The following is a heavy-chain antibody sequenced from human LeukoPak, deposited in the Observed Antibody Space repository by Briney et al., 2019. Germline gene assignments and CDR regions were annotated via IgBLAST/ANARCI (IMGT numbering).Heavy chain of an antibody. CDR3: AKSRSGWILEHFQH. D-gene: IGHD6-19*01. CDR2: ISGSGGNT. CDR1: GFTFSSYW. J-gene: IGHJ1*01. V-gene: IGHV3-23*01. Sequence: GGSLRLSCAASGFTFSSYWMRWVRQAPGKGLEWVSGISGSGGNTYYADSVKGRFTISGDNSKNTLYLQMNSLRAEDTAVYYCAKSRSGWILEHFQHWGQGTLVTVSS.